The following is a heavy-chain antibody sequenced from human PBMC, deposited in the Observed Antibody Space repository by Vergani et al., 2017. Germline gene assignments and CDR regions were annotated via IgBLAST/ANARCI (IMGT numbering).Heavy chain of an antibody. D-gene: IGHD3-10*01. CDR1: GGSISSYY. CDR2: IYYSGST. V-gene: IGHV4-59*01. Sequence: QVQLQESGPGLVKPSETLSLTCTVSGGSISSYYWSWIRQPPGKGLEWIWYIYYSGSTNYNPSLKSRVTISVDTSKNQFYLKLSSVTAADTAVYYCARESGVFYYGSGSYYSNWFDPWGQGTLVTVSS. J-gene: IGHJ5*02. CDR3: ARESGVFYYGSGSYYSNWFDP.